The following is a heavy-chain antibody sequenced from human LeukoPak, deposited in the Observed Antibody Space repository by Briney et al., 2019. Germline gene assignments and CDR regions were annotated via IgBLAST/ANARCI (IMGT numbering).Heavy chain of an antibody. J-gene: IGHJ4*02. V-gene: IGHV3-7*03. D-gene: IGHD5-18*01. CDR2: IKQDGSEK. CDR1: GFTFSSRDW. CDR3: AKDNGYNYGRPPDFFHY. Sequence: GGSLRLSCVASGFTFSSRDWMTWVRQAPGKGLEWVANIKQDGSEKNYVDSVKGRFTISRDNSKNTLYLQKNSLRAEDTAVYYCAKDNGYNYGRPPDFFHYWGQGTLVIVSS.